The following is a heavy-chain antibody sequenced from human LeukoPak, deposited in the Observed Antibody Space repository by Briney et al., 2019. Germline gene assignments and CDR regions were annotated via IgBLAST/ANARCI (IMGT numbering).Heavy chain of an antibody. D-gene: IGHD1-14*01. CDR1: GFTFSSYG. Sequence: GGSLRLSCAASGFTFSSYGMHWVRQAPGKGLEWVAVISYDGSNKYYADSVKGRFTISRDNSKNTLYLQMNSLRAEDTAVYYCAKELRNXVHFDYWGQGTLVTVSS. CDR3: AKELRNXVHFDY. J-gene: IGHJ4*02. V-gene: IGHV3-30*18. CDR2: ISYDGSNK.